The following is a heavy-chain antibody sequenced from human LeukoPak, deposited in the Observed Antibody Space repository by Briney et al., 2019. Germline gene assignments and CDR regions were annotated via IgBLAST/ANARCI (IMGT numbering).Heavy chain of an antibody. CDR1: GGTFSNYA. J-gene: IGHJ6*02. Sequence: GASVKVSCKASGGTFSNYAISWVRQAPGQGLEWMGGIIPIFGTTNYAQKFQGRVTITADESTSTAYMELSSLRSEDTAVYYCAMESMVRGVIKGLGYYYYYGMDVWGQGTTVTVSS. CDR3: AMESMVRGVIKGLGYYYYYGMDV. CDR2: IIPIFGTT. D-gene: IGHD3-10*01. V-gene: IGHV1-69*13.